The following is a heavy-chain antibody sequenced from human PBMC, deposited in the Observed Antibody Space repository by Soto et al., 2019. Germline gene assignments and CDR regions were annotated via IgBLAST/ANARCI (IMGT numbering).Heavy chain of an antibody. CDR3: ARERATFHDY. CDR2: INPSGGST. Sequence: SVNVSFKASGYTFTSYYMHSVRQAPGQGLEWMGIINPSGGSTSHAQKFQGRVTMTRDTSTSTAYLELSSLRSEDTAVYYCARERATFHDYWGQGTLVTVSS. D-gene: IGHD1-26*01. V-gene: IGHV1-46*01. J-gene: IGHJ4*02. CDR1: GYTFTSYY.